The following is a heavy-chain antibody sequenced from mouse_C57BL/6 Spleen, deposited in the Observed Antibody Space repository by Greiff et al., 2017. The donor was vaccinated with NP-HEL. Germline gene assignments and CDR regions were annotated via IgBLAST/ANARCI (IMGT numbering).Heavy chain of an antibody. D-gene: IGHD1-1*01. Sequence: QVQLQQSGAELVKPGASVKMSCKASGYTFTSYWITWVKQRPGQGLEWIGDIYPGSGSTNYNEKFKSKATLTVDTSSSTAYMQLRSLTSEDSAVSYCARGDYYAGGYWGQGTTLTVSS. CDR1: GYTFTSYW. CDR2: IYPGSGST. J-gene: IGHJ2*01. V-gene: IGHV1-55*01. CDR3: ARGDYYAGGY.